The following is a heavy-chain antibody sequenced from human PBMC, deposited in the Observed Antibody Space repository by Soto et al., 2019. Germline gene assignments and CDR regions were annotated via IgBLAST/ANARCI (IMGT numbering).Heavy chain of an antibody. D-gene: IGHD6-19*01. J-gene: IGHJ5*02. CDR3: ARDEALIAVAGRKYNWFDP. V-gene: IGHV1-69*08. CDR1: GGTFSSYT. Sequence: QVQLVQSGAEVKKPGSSVKVSCKASGGTFSSYTISWVRQAPGQGLEWMGRIIPILGIANYAQKFQGRVTITADKSTSTAYMELSSLRSEDTAVYYCARDEALIAVAGRKYNWFDPGGQGTLVTVSS. CDR2: IIPILGIA.